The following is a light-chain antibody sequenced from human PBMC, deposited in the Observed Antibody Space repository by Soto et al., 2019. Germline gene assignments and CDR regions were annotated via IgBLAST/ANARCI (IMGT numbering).Light chain of an antibody. J-gene: IGKJ1*01. CDR3: QQYNWAPWT. CDR1: QGISKY. V-gene: IGKV1-27*01. CDR2: AAS. Sequence: DIQLTQSPSSLSASVGDRGTITCRASQGISKYLAWYQQKPGKVPRLLIYAASTMQSGVPTRFSGSGSGTDFNLTISSLPPEDVATYCCQQYNWAPWTFGQGTKVEIK.